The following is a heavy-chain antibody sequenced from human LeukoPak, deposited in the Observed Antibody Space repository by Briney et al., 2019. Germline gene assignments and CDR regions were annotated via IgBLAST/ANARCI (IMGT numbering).Heavy chain of an antibody. D-gene: IGHD3-10*01. CDR3: ATDRRGSNDY. V-gene: IGHV3-7*01. CDR1: GFTFSSYW. Sequence: GGSLRVSCAASGFTFSSYWMTWVRQAPGKGLEWVANMRQDGNEKYYVDSVRGRLTISRDNAKNSLYLQMNSLRAEDTAVYYCATDRRGSNDYWGQGTLVTVSS. CDR2: MRQDGNEK. J-gene: IGHJ4*02.